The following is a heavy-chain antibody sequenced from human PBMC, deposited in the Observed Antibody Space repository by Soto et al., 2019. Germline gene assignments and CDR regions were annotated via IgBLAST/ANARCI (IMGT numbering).Heavy chain of an antibody. CDR1: GFTFNNYA. D-gene: IGHD6-13*01. Sequence: LRLSCAASGFTFNNYAMSWVRQAPGKGLEWVSAISYSGDRTFYADSAKGRFTISRDNSKNTLYLEMKSLRAEDTAIYYCAKVTIEVPAPGTAVWGQGTTVTVSS. CDR2: ISYSGDRT. V-gene: IGHV3-23*01. J-gene: IGHJ6*02. CDR3: AKVTIEVPAPGTAV.